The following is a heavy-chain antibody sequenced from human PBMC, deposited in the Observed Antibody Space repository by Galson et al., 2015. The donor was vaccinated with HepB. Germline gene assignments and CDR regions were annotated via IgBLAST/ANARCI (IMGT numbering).Heavy chain of an antibody. J-gene: IGHJ5*02. D-gene: IGHD6-19*01. Sequence: CAISGDSVSSNSAAWNWIRQSPSRGLEGLGRTYYRSKWYNDYAVSVKSRITINPDTSKNQFSLQLNSVTPEDTAVYYCARESHWAWLVRGYSEYHWFDPWGQGTLVTVSS. V-gene: IGHV6-1*01. CDR2: TYYRSKWYN. CDR1: GDSVSSNSAA. CDR3: ARESHWAWLVRGYSEYHWFDP.